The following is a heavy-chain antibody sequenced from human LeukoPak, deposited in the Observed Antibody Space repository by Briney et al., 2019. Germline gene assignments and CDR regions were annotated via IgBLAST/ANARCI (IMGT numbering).Heavy chain of an antibody. D-gene: IGHD3-10*01. Sequence: SETLSLTCTVSGGSISSDGYYWSWIRQPPRRGLEWIGYIYHSGSTNYNPSLKSRVTISVDKSKNQFSLKLSSVTAADTAVYYCVERRGAPTPQYGSGIFDYWGQGTLVTVSS. CDR2: IYHSGST. J-gene: IGHJ4*02. CDR1: GGSISSDGYY. V-gene: IGHV4-30-2*01. CDR3: VERRGAPTPQYGSGIFDY.